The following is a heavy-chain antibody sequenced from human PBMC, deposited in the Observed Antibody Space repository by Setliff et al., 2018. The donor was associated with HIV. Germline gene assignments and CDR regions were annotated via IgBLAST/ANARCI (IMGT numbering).Heavy chain of an antibody. Sequence: ASVKVSCKASGYTFTSYYMHWVRQAPGQGLEWMGIINPSSGSTTYAQKFQGRVTMTRETSTSTAYLELSSLRSEDTAVYYCARVDYYDSSGYWHFDYWGQGTLVTVSS. V-gene: IGHV1-46*01. D-gene: IGHD3-22*01. CDR1: GYTFTSYY. CDR3: ARVDYYDSSGYWHFDY. CDR2: INPSSGST. J-gene: IGHJ4*02.